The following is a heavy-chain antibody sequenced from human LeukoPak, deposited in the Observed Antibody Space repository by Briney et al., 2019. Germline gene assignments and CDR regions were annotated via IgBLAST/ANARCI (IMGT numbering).Heavy chain of an antibody. CDR3: ARGLRAAYCGGDCYWDEYFQH. Sequence: PGGSLRLSCAASGFTFSNVWMGWFRQAPGKGLEWVSVIYSGGSTYYPDSVKGRFTISRDNSKNTLYLQMNSLRAEDTAVYYCARGLRAAYCGGDCYWDEYFQHWGQGTLVTVSS. D-gene: IGHD2-21*02. J-gene: IGHJ1*01. CDR1: GFTFSNVW. CDR2: IYSGGST. V-gene: IGHV3-66*01.